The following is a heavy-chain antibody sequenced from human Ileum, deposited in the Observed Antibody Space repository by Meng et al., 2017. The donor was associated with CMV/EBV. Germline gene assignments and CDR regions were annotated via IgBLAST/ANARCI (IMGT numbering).Heavy chain of an antibody. CDR2: VYYSGSA. D-gene: IGHD1-1*01. Sequence: GSLRLSCTVSGDSLRGHYWSWIRQPPGKGLEWMGYVYYSGSATYSPSLRSRITISVDTSRNQISLNLRSVTAADTAMYFCARGVGHATNNSLDHWGQGTLVTFSS. J-gene: IGHJ4*02. V-gene: IGHV4-59*11. CDR1: GDSLRGHY. CDR3: ARGVGHATNNSLDH.